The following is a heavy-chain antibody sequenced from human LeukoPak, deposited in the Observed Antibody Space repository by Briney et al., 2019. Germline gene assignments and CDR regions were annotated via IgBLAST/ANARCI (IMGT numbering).Heavy chain of an antibody. D-gene: IGHD5-24*01. CDR2: IYYSGST. CDR3: ARGRDWFDP. J-gene: IGHJ5*02. Sequence: SETLSLTCTVSGGSISSSSYYWGWIRQPPGKGLEWIGSIYYSGSTYYNPSLKSRVTISVDTSKNQFSLKLSSVTAADTAVYYCARGRDWFDPWGQGTLVTVPS. CDR1: GGSISSSSYY. V-gene: IGHV4-39*07.